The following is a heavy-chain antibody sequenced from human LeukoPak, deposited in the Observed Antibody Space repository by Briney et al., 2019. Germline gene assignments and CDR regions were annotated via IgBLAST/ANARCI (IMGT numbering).Heavy chain of an antibody. CDR1: GYTFAPYA. D-gene: IGHD4-11*01. V-gene: IGHV1-3*01. J-gene: IGHJ6*03. CDR3: ARGRTTVYYYYYMDV. CDR2: TNAGNGNT. Sequence: GASVKVSCKASGYTFAPYAVHWVRQAPGQRLEWMGWTNAGNGNTKYSQKFQGRVTIVRDTSASTAYMELSSLTSDDTAVYYCARGRTTVYYYYYMDVWGKGTTVTVSS.